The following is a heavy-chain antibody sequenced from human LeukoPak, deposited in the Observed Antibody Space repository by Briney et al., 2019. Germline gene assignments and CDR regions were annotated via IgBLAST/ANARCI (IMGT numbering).Heavy chain of an antibody. CDR2: LTPIFGRT. V-gene: IGHV1-69*01. D-gene: IGHD5-12*01. CDR3: ASPEVATTYFDF. Sequence: SVKVSRKGSGGTFITYEIYWVRQAPGQGLEWMGGLTPIFGRTNYAHKFSGRVKITADESTSTGCMELSRLTSEDTAVYYCASPEVATTYFDFWGQGTLVTVSS. CDR1: GGTFITYE. J-gene: IGHJ4*02.